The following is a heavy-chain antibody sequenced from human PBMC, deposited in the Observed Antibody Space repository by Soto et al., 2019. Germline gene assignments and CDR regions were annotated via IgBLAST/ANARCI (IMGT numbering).Heavy chain of an antibody. J-gene: IGHJ6*02. CDR1: GYTFTSYY. V-gene: IGHV1-2*04. CDR3: ASEAYYDILTGYGGPYGMDV. CDR2: INPNSGGT. D-gene: IGHD3-9*01. Sequence: QVQLVQSGAEVKKPGASVKVSCKASGYTFTSYYMHWVRQAPGQGLEWMGWINPNSGGTNYAQKFQGLVTMTAYTSISTADMELRRLRSDDTAVYYCASEAYYDILTGYGGPYGMDVWGQGTTVTVSS.